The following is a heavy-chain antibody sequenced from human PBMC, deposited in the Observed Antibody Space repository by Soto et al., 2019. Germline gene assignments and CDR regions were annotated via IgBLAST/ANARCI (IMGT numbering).Heavy chain of an antibody. V-gene: IGHV4-59*08. J-gene: IGHJ6*02. CDR3: ARHPGYCSGGSCNGQYTLDV. D-gene: IGHD2-15*01. CDR1: GASISSYY. Sequence: SETLSLTCTVSGASISSYYWSWIRQPPGKGLEWIGYIYYSGSTNYNPSLKSRVTISADTSQNQFSLDLTSVTATDTAVYFCARHPGYCSGGSCNGQYTLDVWGQGTTVTVSS. CDR2: IYYSGST.